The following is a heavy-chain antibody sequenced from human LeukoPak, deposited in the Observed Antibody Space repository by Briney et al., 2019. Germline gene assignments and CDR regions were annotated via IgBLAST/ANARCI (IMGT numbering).Heavy chain of an antibody. CDR1: GGSISSYY. CDR2: IYYSGST. D-gene: IGHD3-10*01. Sequence: SETLSLTCTVSGGSISSYYWSWIRQPPGKGLEWIGYIYYSGSTYYNPSLKSRVTISVDTSKNQFSLKLSSVTAADTAVYYCARVSAGRGPRYYFDYWGQGTLVTVSS. CDR3: ARVSAGRGPRYYFDY. J-gene: IGHJ4*02. V-gene: IGHV4-59*12.